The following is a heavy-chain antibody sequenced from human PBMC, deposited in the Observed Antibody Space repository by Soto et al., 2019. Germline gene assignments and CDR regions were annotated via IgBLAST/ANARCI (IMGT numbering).Heavy chain of an antibody. CDR3: ARGGTYDFWSGYYVPHYYFDY. CDR1: GFTFSSYS. V-gene: IGHV3-21*01. J-gene: IGHJ4*02. Sequence: VGSLRLSCAASGFTFSSYSINWVRQAPGKGLEWVSSISSSSRYIYYADSVKGRFTISRDNAKNSLYLQMNSLRAEDTAVYYCARGGTYDFWSGYYVPHYYFDYWGQGTLVTVSS. CDR2: ISSSSRYI. D-gene: IGHD3-3*01.